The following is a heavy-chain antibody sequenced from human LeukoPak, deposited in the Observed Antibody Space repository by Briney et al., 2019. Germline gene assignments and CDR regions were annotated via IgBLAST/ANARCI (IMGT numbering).Heavy chain of an antibody. CDR2: INHSGST. J-gene: IGHJ4*02. Sequence: SETLSLTCAVYGGSFSGYYWSWIRQPPGKGLEWIGEINHSGSTNYNPSLKSRVTISVDTSKNQFSLKPSSVTAADTAVYYCASSGSSSWYDYWGQGTLVTVSS. V-gene: IGHV4-34*01. CDR3: ASSGSSSWYDY. D-gene: IGHD6-13*01. CDR1: GGSFSGYY.